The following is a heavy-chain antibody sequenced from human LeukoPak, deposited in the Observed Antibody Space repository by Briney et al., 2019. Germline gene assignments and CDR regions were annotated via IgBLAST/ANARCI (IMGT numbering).Heavy chain of an antibody. CDR2: ISANGATT. Sequence: GGSLRLSCAASGFTFSSYAMSWVRQAPGKGLEWVSGISANGATTYYADSVKGRFTISRDNSDDTLYLQMNSLGLEDTAVYYCAKTGSYWGQGTLVTVSS. J-gene: IGHJ4*02. D-gene: IGHD3-10*01. CDR3: AKTGSY. V-gene: IGHV3-23*01. CDR1: GFTFSSYA.